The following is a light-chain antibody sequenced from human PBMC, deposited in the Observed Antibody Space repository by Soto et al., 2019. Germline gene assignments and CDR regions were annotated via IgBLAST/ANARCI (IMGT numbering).Light chain of an antibody. J-gene: IGKJ3*01. CDR3: QQSYNTLT. Sequence: DIQMTQSPSSLSASVGDRVTITCRASQTIIRYLNWYQQKPGKAPKLLIYAASSLESGVPSRFIGSGSGTDFTLTISSLHPDDFATYYCQQSYNTLTFGPGTKVDIK. V-gene: IGKV1-39*01. CDR2: AAS. CDR1: QTIIRY.